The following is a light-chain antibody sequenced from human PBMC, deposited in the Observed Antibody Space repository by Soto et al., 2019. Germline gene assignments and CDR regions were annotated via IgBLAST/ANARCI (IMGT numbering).Light chain of an antibody. Sequence: QMPQSPSSLSASVGDRVTITCRASQSISTYLNWYQHKPGKAPKVLINGASRLHTGVPSRFSGSGSVTDFTLTISSLQPEDFATYFCQQKYRLPRTFGQGTQVEIK. J-gene: IGKJ1*01. V-gene: IGKV1-39*01. CDR3: QQKYRLPRT. CDR2: GAS. CDR1: QSISTY.